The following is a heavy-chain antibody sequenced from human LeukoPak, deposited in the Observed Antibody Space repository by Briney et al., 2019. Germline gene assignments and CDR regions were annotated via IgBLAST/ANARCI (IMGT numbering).Heavy chain of an antibody. CDR3: TTGEWFGELLN. Sequence: PGGSLRLSCAASGFTFSNAWMSWVRQAPGKGLEGVGRTKSKTDGGTTDYAAPVKGRFTISRDDSKNTLYLQMNSLKTEDTAVYYCTTGEWFGELLNWGQGTLVTVSS. CDR2: TKSKTDGGTT. V-gene: IGHV3-15*01. J-gene: IGHJ4*02. CDR1: GFTFSNAW. D-gene: IGHD3-10*01.